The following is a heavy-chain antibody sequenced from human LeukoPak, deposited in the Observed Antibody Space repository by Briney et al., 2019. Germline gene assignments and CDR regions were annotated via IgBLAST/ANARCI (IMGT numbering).Heavy chain of an antibody. Sequence: GGSLRLSWAASGFTFSSHGMHWVRQAPGKGLEWVAVIWYDGSNKYYADSVKGRFTISRDNSKNTLYLQMNSLRAEDTAVYYCVKEYYYYMDVWGKGTTVTVSS. CDR3: VKEYYYYMDV. J-gene: IGHJ6*03. CDR2: IWYDGSNK. V-gene: IGHV3-33*06. CDR1: GFTFSSHG.